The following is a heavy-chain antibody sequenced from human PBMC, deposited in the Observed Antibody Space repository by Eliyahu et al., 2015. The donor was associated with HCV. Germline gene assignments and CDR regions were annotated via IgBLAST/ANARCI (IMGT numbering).Heavy chain of an antibody. CDR2: IYYSGRT. V-gene: IGHV4-59*01. CDR1: GGSISSYY. D-gene: IGHD3-10*01. Sequence: QVQLQESGPGLVKPSETLSLTCTVSGGSISSYYWSWIRQPPGKGLEWIGYIYYSGRTNYNTSLKSRVTISVDTSKNQFSLKLSSVTAADTAVYYCARVRLERFTMVRGVNDIWGQGTMVTVSS. J-gene: IGHJ3*02. CDR3: ARVRLERFTMVRGVNDI.